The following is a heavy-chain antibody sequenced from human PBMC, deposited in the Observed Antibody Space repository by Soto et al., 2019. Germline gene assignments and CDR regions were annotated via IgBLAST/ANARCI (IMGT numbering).Heavy chain of an antibody. CDR3: TTEIKWNGHFDH. Sequence: GGSLRLSCAASGFTVSSAWMNWVRQAPGKGLEWVGRIKSKTDGGTTDYATPVKGRFSISRDDSKNTLYLQMNSLKTEDTAVYYCTTEIKWNGHFDHWGQGTPVTVSS. J-gene: IGHJ4*02. D-gene: IGHD1-20*01. CDR1: GFTVSSAW. V-gene: IGHV3-15*01. CDR2: IKSKTDGGTT.